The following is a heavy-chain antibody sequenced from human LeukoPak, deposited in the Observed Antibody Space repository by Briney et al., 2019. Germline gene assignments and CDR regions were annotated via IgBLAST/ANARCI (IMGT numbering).Heavy chain of an antibody. CDR2: IKNNGGN. Sequence: PSETLSLTCTVSGGSISTYSWNWIRQSPGQGLEWIGYIKNNGGNYNNPSLKSRVTISLDTSKNQFSLKLTSVTAADTAVYYCARDAGGTWLDPWGQGTLVTVSS. V-gene: IGHV4-59*01. J-gene: IGHJ5*02. CDR1: GGSISTYS. CDR3: ARDAGGTWLDP.